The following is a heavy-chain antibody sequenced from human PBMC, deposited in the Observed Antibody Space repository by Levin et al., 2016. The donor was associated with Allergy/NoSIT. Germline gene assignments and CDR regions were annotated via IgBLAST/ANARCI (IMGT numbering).Heavy chain of an antibody. J-gene: IGHJ4*02. D-gene: IGHD3-10*01. CDR3: ARSLTMVRGGFDY. CDR2: IFSNDEK. Sequence: WIRQPPGKALEWLAHIFSNDEKSYSTSLKSRLTISKDTSKSQVVLTVTNMDPVDTATYYCARSLTMVRGGFDYWGQGTLVTVSS. V-gene: IGHV2-26*01.